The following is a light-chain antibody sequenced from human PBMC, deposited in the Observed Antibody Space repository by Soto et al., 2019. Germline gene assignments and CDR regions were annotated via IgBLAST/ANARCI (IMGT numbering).Light chain of an antibody. CDR2: EVT. Sequence: QSVLTQPASVSGSPGQSITISCTGTSTDIGAYNYVSWYQQHPGKATKLLIYEVTNRPSGVSNRFSGSKSGTTASLTISGLQAEDEANYYCNSYTTLSNRVFGTGTKVTVL. CDR1: STDIGAYNY. J-gene: IGLJ1*01. CDR3: NSYTTLSNRV. V-gene: IGLV2-14*01.